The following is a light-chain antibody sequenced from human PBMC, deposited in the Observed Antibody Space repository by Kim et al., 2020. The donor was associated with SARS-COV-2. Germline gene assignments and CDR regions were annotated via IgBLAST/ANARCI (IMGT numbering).Light chain of an antibody. Sequence: SPGERATLSCRASQSVRSSYLAWYQQKPGQAPRLLIYGASSRATGIPDRFSGSGSGTDFTLTISRLEPEDFAVYYYQQYGTSPYTFGQGTKLEF. V-gene: IGKV3-20*01. CDR1: QSVRSSY. J-gene: IGKJ2*01. CDR3: QQYGTSPYT. CDR2: GAS.